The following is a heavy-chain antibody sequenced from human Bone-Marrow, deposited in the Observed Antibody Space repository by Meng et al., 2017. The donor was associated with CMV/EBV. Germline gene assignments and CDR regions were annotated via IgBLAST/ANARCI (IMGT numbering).Heavy chain of an antibody. CDR3: ARDRIAAAGTLMGSMDV. CDR2: ISSSGSTI. V-gene: IGHV3-11*04. J-gene: IGHJ6*02. Sequence: LSLTCTVSGGSISSSSYYWGWIRQPPGKGLEWVSYISSSGSTIYYADSVKGRFTISRDNAKNSLYLQMNSLRAEDTAVYYCARDRIAAAGTLMGSMDVWGQGTTVTVSS. CDR1: GGSISSSSYY. D-gene: IGHD6-13*01.